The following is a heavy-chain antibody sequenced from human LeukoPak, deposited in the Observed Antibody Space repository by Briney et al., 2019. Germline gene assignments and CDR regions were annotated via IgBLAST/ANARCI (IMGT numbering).Heavy chain of an antibody. J-gene: IGHJ4*02. V-gene: IGHV4-59*08. Sequence: SETLSLTRTVSGGSISSYYWSWIRQPPGKGLEWIGYIYYSGSTNYNPSLKSRVTISVDTSKNQFSLKLSSVTAADTAVYYCARQEAAAGRYFDYWGQGTLVTVSS. D-gene: IGHD6-13*01. CDR2: IYYSGST. CDR1: GGSISSYY. CDR3: ARQEAAAGRYFDY.